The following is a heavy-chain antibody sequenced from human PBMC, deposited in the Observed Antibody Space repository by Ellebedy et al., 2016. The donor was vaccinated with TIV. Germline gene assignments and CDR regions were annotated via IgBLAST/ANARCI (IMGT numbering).Heavy chain of an antibody. CDR1: GFTFSSYW. CDR2: INSDGSST. Sequence: GGSLRLSXAASGFTFSSYWMHWVRQAPGKGLVWVSRINSDGSSTSYADSVKGRFTISRDNAKNTLYLQMNSLRDEDTAVYYCARVRDGYNSDYWGQGTLVTVSS. CDR3: ARVRDGYNSDY. V-gene: IGHV3-74*01. J-gene: IGHJ4*02. D-gene: IGHD5-24*01.